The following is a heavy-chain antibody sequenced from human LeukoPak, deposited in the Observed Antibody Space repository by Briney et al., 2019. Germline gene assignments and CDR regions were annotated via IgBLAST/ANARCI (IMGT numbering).Heavy chain of an antibody. V-gene: IGHV1-2*02. CDR3: ARDREGYYDILTGYYGVGAFDI. CDR1: GYTFTGYY. Sequence: ASVKVSCKASGYTFTGYYMHWVRQAPGQGLEWMGWINPNSGGTNYAQKFQGRVTMTRDTSISTAYMELSRRRSDDTAVYYCARDREGYYDILTGYYGVGAFDIWGQGTMVTVSS. D-gene: IGHD3-9*01. J-gene: IGHJ3*02. CDR2: INPNSGGT.